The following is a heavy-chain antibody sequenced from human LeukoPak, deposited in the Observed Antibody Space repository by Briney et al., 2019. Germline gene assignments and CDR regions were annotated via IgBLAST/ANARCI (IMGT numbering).Heavy chain of an antibody. D-gene: IGHD5-24*01. Sequence: PSETLSLTCAVSSGSTSSSTWWSWVRQPPGKGLEWIGEINHSGSTHYTPSLKSRVTISVDTSDNKLSLKMISVTAADAAVYYCALGYNDIWELWGRGTLVTVSS. CDR2: INHSGST. CDR1: SGSTSSSTW. V-gene: IGHV4-4*02. J-gene: IGHJ4*02. CDR3: ALGYNDIWEL.